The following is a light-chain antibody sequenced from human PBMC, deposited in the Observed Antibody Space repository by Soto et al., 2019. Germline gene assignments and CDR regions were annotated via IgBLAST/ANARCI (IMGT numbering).Light chain of an antibody. J-gene: IGKJ1*01. CDR1: QSVSSN. CDR3: QQYNSWLWA. CDR2: GAS. V-gene: IGKV3-15*01. Sequence: EVWMTQSPPTLSVSPGERGSLSCRASQSVSSNLAWYQQKPGQAPRLLIYGASTRATGIPARFSGSGSGTDFTLIISSLQSEDSAVYYCQQYNSWLWAFGQGTMVDIK.